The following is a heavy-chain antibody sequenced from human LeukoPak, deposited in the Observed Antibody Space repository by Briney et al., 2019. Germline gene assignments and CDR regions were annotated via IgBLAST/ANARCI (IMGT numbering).Heavy chain of an antibody. CDR2: ISGSGGST. Sequence: GGSLRLSCAASGFTFSSYAMHWVRQAPGKGLEWVPAISGSGGSTYYADSVKGRFTISRDNSKNTLYLQMNSLRAEDTAVYYCAKDYDFWSGTPSFDYWGQGTLVTVSS. V-gene: IGHV3-23*01. CDR1: GFTFSSYA. CDR3: AKDYDFWSGTPSFDY. D-gene: IGHD3-3*01. J-gene: IGHJ4*02.